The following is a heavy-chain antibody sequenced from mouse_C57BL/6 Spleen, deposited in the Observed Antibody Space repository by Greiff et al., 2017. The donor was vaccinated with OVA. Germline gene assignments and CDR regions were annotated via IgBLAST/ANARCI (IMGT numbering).Heavy chain of an antibody. CDR2: IPPNNGSP. CDR3: ARGLLAVRGARDY. J-gene: IGHJ4*01. Sequence: FQLPQPGAELVKPGASVNLSCKASGYTFPSSWMPWVTQRPGQGLEWIGMIPPNNGSPNYNEKIKRKATLTVDKSSSTAYMQRSSRTAEDAAVYYCARGLLAVRGARDYWGQGTSVTVS. V-gene: IGHV1-64*01. CDR1: GYTFPSSW. D-gene: IGHD3-1*01.